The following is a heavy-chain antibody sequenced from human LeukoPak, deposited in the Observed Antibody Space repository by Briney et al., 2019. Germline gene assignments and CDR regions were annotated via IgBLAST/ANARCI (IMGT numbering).Heavy chain of an antibody. J-gene: IGHJ5*02. D-gene: IGHD2-15*01. V-gene: IGHV1-18*01. CDR2: ISAYNGNT. CDR3: ARVGRYCSGGSCYSFSDWFDP. CDR1: GYTFTSYG. Sequence: ASVKVSCKASGYTFTSYGISWVRQAPRQGLEWMGWISAYNGNTNYAQKLQGRVTMTTDTSTSTAYMELRSLRSDDTAVYYCARVGRYCSGGSCYSFSDWFDPWGQGTLVTVSS.